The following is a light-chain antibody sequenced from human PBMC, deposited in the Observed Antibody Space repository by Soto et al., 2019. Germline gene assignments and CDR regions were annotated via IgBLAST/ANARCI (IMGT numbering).Light chain of an antibody. J-gene: IGKJ1*01. Sequence: DIQMTQSPSTLAASVGDIVTITCRASQSISSWLAWYQQKPGKAPKLLIYKASSLESGVPSRFSGSGSGTEFTLTIYSLQPDDFATYYCQKYNGYSWKFGQGTKVDIK. V-gene: IGKV1-5*03. CDR2: KAS. CDR3: QKYNGYSWK. CDR1: QSISSW.